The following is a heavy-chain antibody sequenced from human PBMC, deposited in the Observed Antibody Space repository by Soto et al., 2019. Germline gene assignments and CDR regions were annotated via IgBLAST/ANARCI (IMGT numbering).Heavy chain of an antibody. CDR1: GYTFIGYY. V-gene: IGHV1-2*02. CDR3: ARARTDYYNTSDYDF. Sequence: ASVKVSCKAAGYTFIGYYMHWGRQAPGQGLEWMGWINPNSGDTNYAQKFQGRVTMTRDTSISTAYTELSRLRFDDTAVYYCARARTDYYNTSDYDFWGQGTLVTVSS. J-gene: IGHJ4*02. D-gene: IGHD3-22*01. CDR2: INPNSGDT.